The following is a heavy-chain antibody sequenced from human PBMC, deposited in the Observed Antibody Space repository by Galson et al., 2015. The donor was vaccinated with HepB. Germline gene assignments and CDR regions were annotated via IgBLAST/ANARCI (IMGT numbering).Heavy chain of an antibody. V-gene: IGHV1-46*01. D-gene: IGHD1-1*01. J-gene: IGHJ4*02. CDR2: IRPSSGST. CDR3: AREAPGTGNFDF. CDR1: GYTFSSYY. Sequence: SVKVSCKASGYTFSSYYMQWVRQAPGQGLEWVALIRPSSGSTNYAQKFQGRVTVTRDTSTSTVYMELSSLRSEDMAVYYCAREAPGTGNFDFWGQGTLVTVSS.